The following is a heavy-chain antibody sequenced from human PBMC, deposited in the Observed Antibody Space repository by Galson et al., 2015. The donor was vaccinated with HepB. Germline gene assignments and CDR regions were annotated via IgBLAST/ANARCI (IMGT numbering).Heavy chain of an antibody. V-gene: IGHV1-69-2*01. CDR2: VDPEDGET. CDR1: GYTFTDYY. Sequence: VKVSCKVSGYTFTDYYMHWVQQAPGKGLEWMGLVDPEDGETIYAEKFQGRVTITADTSTDTAYMELSSLRSEDTAVYYCATSSRGSSWKYGDGMDVWGQGTTVTVSS. D-gene: IGHD6-13*01. J-gene: IGHJ6*02. CDR3: ATSSRGSSWKYGDGMDV.